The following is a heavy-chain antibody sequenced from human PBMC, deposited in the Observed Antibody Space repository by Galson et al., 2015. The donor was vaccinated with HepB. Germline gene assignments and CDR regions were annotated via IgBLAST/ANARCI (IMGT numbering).Heavy chain of an antibody. Sequence: SLRLSCAASGFTFSSYAMHWVRQAPGKGLEYVSAISSNGGSTYYADSVKGRFTISRDNSKNTLYLQMSSLRAEDTAVYYCVKSNSSSWSMDAWGKGTTVTVSS. CDR1: GFTFSSYA. CDR3: VKSNSSSWSMDA. V-gene: IGHV3-64D*06. D-gene: IGHD6-13*01. J-gene: IGHJ6*03. CDR2: ISSNGGST.